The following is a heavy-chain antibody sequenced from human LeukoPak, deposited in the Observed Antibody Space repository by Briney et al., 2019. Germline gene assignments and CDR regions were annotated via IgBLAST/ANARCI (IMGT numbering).Heavy chain of an antibody. CDR2: IKEDGSVK. CDR1: GFTFSSFW. Sequence: GGSLRLSCAASGFTFSSFWMIWVRQAPGKGLEWVANIKEDGSVKNYVDSVKGRFTISRDNAKNSLFLQMNSLRAEDTAVYYCARGQGFPAWGQGTLVTVSS. CDR3: ARGQGFPA. J-gene: IGHJ5*02. V-gene: IGHV3-7*01.